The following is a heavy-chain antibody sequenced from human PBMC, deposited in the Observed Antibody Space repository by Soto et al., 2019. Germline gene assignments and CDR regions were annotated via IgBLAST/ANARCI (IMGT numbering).Heavy chain of an antibody. CDR2: IWYDGSNK. CDR1: GFTFSSYG. J-gene: IGHJ6*02. V-gene: IGHV3-33*01. CDR3: ARDQGAELVYYYYYYGMDV. Sequence: GGSLRLSCAASGFTFSSYGMRWVRQAPGKGLEWVAVIWYDGSNKYYADSVKGRFTISRDNSKNTLYLQMNSLRAEDTAVYYCARDQGAELVYYYYYYGMDVRGQVPKVTVS. D-gene: IGHD6-6*01.